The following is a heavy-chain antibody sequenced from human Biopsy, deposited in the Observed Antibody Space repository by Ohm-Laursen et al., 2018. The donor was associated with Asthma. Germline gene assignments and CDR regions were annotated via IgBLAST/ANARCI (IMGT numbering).Heavy chain of an antibody. CDR1: GYSLTDLS. D-gene: IGHD2-21*01. CDR3: ARPSPNRDILCYYYHMDV. V-gene: IGHV1-24*01. CDR2: HDHEEGGT. Sequence: ASVKVSCKISGYSLTDLSMRWVRQAPGQGLEWMGGHDHEEGGTVNARRFQGRVTMTEDTSTDTAYMELSSLSSDDTAIYYCARPSPNRDILCYYYHMDVWGQGTTVIVSS. J-gene: IGHJ6*02.